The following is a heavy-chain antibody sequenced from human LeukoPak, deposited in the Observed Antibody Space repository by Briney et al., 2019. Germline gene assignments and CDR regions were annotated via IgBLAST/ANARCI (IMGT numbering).Heavy chain of an antibody. CDR1: GGTFSSYA. J-gene: IGHJ6*03. V-gene: IGHV1-69*05. CDR3: ARDRLDIVPSGYYYYYYMDV. D-gene: IGHD2-2*03. Sequence: ASVKVSCKASGGTFSSYAISWVRQAPGQGLEWMGGIIPIFGTANYAQKFQGRVTITTDESTSTAYMELSSLRSEVTAVYYCARDRLDIVPSGYYYYYYMDVWGKGTTVTVSS. CDR2: IIPIFGTA.